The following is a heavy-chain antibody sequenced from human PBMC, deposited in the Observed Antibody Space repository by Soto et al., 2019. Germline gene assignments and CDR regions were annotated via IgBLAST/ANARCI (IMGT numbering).Heavy chain of an antibody. J-gene: IGHJ5*02. D-gene: IGHD3-3*01. V-gene: IGHV1-69*13. CDR3: ARAPTIFGVVTINWFDP. CDR2: IIPIFGTA. CDR1: GGTFSSYA. Sequence: SVKVSCKASGGTFSSYAIRWVRQAPGQGLEWMGGIIPIFGTANYAQKFQGRVTITADESTSTAYMELSSLRSEDTAVYYCARAPTIFGVVTINWFDPWGQGTLVTVYS.